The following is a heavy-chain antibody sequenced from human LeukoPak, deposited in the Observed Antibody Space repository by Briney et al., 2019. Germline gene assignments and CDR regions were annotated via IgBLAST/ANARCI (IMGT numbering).Heavy chain of an antibody. CDR2: IKQDGSEK. J-gene: IGHJ4*02. V-gene: IGHV3-7*01. Sequence: GGSLRLSCAASGFTFSSYWMSWVRQAPGKGLEWVANIKQDGSEKYYVDSVKGRFTISRDNAKSSLYLQMNSLRAEDTAVYYCARALAYCGGDCYYSWGQGTLVTVSS. CDR3: ARALAYCGGDCYYS. D-gene: IGHD2-21*02. CDR1: GFTFSSYW.